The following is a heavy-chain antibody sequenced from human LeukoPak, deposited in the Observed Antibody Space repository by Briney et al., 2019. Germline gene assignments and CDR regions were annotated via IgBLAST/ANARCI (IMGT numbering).Heavy chain of an antibody. CDR3: ARDPYSSSWYGAFDI. CDR2: ISSSSSYI. Sequence: GGSLRLSCAASGFTFSSYSMNWVRQAPGKGLEWVSSISSSSSYIYYADSVKGRFTISRDNAKNSLYLQMNSLRAEDTAVYYCARDPYSSSWYGAFDIWGQGTMVTVSS. CDR1: GFTFSSYS. D-gene: IGHD6-13*01. J-gene: IGHJ3*02. V-gene: IGHV3-21*01.